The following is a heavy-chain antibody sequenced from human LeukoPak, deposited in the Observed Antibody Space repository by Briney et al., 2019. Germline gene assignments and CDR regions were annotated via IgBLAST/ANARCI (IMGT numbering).Heavy chain of an antibody. D-gene: IGHD3-10*01. V-gene: IGHV3-7*03. CDR2: IKQDGSEK. J-gene: IGHJ4*02. CDR1: GFTFSSYW. Sequence: GGSLRLSCAASGFTFSSYWMSWVRQAPGKGLEWVANIKQDGSEKYYVDSVKGRFTISRDNAKNSLYLQMNSLRAEDTAVYYCARVNQYLPNLWFGESENYFDYWGQGTLVTVSS. CDR3: ARVNQYLPNLWFGESENYFDY.